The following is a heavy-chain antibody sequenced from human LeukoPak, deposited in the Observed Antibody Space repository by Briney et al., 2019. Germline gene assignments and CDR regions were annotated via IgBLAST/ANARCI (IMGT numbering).Heavy chain of an antibody. J-gene: IGHJ3*02. CDR3: ARGDTMVRGVHDAFDI. Sequence: GGSLRLSCAASGFTFNNAWMSWVRQAPGKGLEWVANIKQDGSEKYYVDSVKGRFTISRDNAKNSLYLQMNSLRAEDTAVYYCARGDTMVRGVHDAFDIWGQGTMVTVSS. V-gene: IGHV3-7*01. CDR1: GFTFNNAW. D-gene: IGHD3-10*01. CDR2: IKQDGSEK.